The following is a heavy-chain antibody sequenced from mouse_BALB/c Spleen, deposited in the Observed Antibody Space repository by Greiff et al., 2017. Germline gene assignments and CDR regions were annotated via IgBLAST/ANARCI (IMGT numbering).Heavy chain of an antibody. CDR1: GFTFTDYY. Sequence: EVQLVESGGGLVQPGGSLRLSCATSGFTFTDYYMSWVRQPPGKALEWLGFIRNKANGYTTEYSASVKGRFTISRDNSQSILYLQMNTLRAEDSATYYCARGGNYVDYAMDYWGQGTSVTVSS. J-gene: IGHJ4*01. D-gene: IGHD2-1*01. CDR3: ARGGNYVDYAMDY. CDR2: IRNKANGYTT. V-gene: IGHV7-3*02.